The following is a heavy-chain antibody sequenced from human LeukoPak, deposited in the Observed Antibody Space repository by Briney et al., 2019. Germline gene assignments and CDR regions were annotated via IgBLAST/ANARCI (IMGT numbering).Heavy chain of an antibody. Sequence: PGGSLRLSCAASGFIFTGYNMNWVRQPPGKGLEWVSSISSSSRYIYYADSLKGRFTISRDNAKKSLYLQMNSVRVEDTAVYYCAKGTYGSGTYGAHDYWGQGTLVTVSS. J-gene: IGHJ4*02. V-gene: IGHV3-21*04. CDR3: AKGTYGSGTYGAHDY. CDR2: ISSSSRYI. CDR1: GFIFTGYN. D-gene: IGHD3-10*01.